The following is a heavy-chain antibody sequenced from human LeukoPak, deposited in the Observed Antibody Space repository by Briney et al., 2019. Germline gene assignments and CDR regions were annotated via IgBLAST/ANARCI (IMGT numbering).Heavy chain of an antibody. V-gene: IGHV1-18*01. CDR1: GYTFTSYG. D-gene: IGHD3-22*01. J-gene: IGHJ4*02. CDR3: ARDEGYDSSGFPSDY. Sequence: ASVKVSCKASGYTFTSYGISWVRQAPGQGLEWMGWISAYNGNTNYAQKLQGRVTMTTDTSTRTAYMELRSLRSDDTAVYYCARDEGYDSSGFPSDYWGQGTLVTVSP. CDR2: ISAYNGNT.